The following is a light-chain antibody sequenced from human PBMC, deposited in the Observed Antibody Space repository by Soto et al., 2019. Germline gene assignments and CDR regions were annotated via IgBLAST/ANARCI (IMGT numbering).Light chain of an antibody. CDR3: QQRSNWQIT. CDR2: DAS. CDR1: QSVSTY. V-gene: IGKV3-11*01. Sequence: ETVLTQSPATLSLYPGESATLSFRASQSVSTYLAWYQQKPGQAPRLLIYDASNRVTGIPARFRGSGSGTDFTLTISSLEPDDFAVYYCQQRSNWQITFGQGTRLEI. J-gene: IGKJ5*01.